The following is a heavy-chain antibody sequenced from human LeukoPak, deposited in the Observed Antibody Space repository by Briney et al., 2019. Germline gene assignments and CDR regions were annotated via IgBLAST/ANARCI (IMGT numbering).Heavy chain of an antibody. D-gene: IGHD3-9*01. V-gene: IGHV1-18*01. CDR2: ISAYNGNT. J-gene: IGHJ6*03. Sequence: ASVKASCKASGYTFTSYGISWVRQAPGQGLEWMGWISAYNGNTNYAQKLQGRVTMTTDTSTSTAYMELRSLRSDDTAVYYCARVNYDILTGHNYYYYYMDVWGKGTTVTISS. CDR1: GYTFTSYG. CDR3: ARVNYDILTGHNYYYYYMDV.